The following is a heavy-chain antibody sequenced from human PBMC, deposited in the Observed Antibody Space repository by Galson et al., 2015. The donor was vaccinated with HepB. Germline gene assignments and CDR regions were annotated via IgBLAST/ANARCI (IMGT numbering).Heavy chain of an antibody. CDR1: GFTFSSYG. D-gene: IGHD1-26*01. CDR3: ARNPPQWEGYYYGMDV. Sequence: SLRLSCAASGFTFSSYGMHWVRQAPGKGLEWVAVIWYDGSNKYYADSVKGRFTISRDNSKNTLYLQMNSLRAEDTAVYYCARNPPQWEGYYYGMDVWGQGTTVTVSS. J-gene: IGHJ6*02. CDR2: IWYDGSNK. V-gene: IGHV3-33*08.